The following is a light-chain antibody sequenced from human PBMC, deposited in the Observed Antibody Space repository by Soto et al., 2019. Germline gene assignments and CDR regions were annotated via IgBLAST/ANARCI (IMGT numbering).Light chain of an antibody. CDR3: SSYTSSSILGV. CDR1: SSDVGGYNY. CDR2: DVS. Sequence: QSVLTQPASVSGSPGQSITISCTGTSSDVGGYNYVSWYQQHPGKAPKLMIYDVSNRPSGVSNRFSGSKSGNTASLTISGLQAEDEAYYYCSSYTSSSILGVFGGGTKLTVL. V-gene: IGLV2-14*01. J-gene: IGLJ2*01.